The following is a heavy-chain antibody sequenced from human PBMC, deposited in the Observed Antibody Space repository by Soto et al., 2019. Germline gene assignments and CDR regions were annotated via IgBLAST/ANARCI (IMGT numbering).Heavy chain of an antibody. V-gene: IGHV3-23*01. Sequence: EVQLLDSGGGWVQPGGSLRLSCVASGFVFSDYAMSWVRQAPGKGLEWVSAISAGGSDTYYADSVKGRFTVSRVNSKNTLYLQMNTLRAEDTAIYYWASDPIGCGSSSCYTDGFDSWGQGTLVTVSS. CDR2: ISAGGSDT. J-gene: IGHJ4*02. CDR1: GFVFSDYA. CDR3: ASDPIGCGSSSCYTDGFDS. D-gene: IGHD2-2*01.